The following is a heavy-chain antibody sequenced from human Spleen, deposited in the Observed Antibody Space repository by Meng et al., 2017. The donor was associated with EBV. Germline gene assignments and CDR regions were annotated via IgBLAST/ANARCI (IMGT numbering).Heavy chain of an antibody. Sequence: VNVQGPGHGLGTPSGTLSLPCAVAGDSVRNSNWWSWVRQTPGKGLEWLGEIFHSGTTNYNPSLKSRATISLDKPKNQFSLNLISVTAADTALYYCTRDIVGVTNFWGQGILVTVSS. V-gene: IGHV4-4*02. D-gene: IGHD1-26*01. J-gene: IGHJ4*02. CDR3: TRDIVGVTNF. CDR2: IFHSGTT. CDR1: GDSVRNSNW.